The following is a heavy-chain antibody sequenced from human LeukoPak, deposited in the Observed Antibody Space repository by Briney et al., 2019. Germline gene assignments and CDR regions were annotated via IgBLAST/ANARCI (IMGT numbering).Heavy chain of an antibody. CDR3: AKSTGYSSSSHLGY. D-gene: IGHD6-13*01. J-gene: IGHJ4*02. CDR2: ISGSGGST. CDR1: GGTFSSYA. Sequence: ASVKVSCKASGGTFSSYAMSWVRQAPGKGLEWVSAISGSGGSTYYADSVKGRFTISRDNSKNTLYLQMNSLRAEDTAVYYCAKSTGYSSSSHLGYWGQGTLVTVSS. V-gene: IGHV3-23*01.